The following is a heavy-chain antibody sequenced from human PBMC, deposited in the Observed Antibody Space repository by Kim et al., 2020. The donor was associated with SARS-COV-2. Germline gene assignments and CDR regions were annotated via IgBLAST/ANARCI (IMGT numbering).Heavy chain of an antibody. CDR3: ARVKSYSYGSSGWFDP. CDR1: GGSISSYY. CDR2: IYYSGST. Sequence: SETLSLTCTVSGGSISSYYWSWIRQPPGKGLEWIGYIYYSGSTNYNPSLKSRVTISVDTSKNQFSLKLSSVTAADTAVYYCARVKSYSYGSSGWFDPWGQGTLVTVSS. J-gene: IGHJ5*02. D-gene: IGHD5-18*01. V-gene: IGHV4-59*01.